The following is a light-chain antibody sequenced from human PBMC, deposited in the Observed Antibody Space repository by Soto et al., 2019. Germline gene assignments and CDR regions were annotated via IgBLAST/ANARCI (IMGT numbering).Light chain of an antibody. J-gene: IGKJ3*01. CDR2: AAS. Sequence: DIQMTQSPSSLSASVGDRVTITCRASQSISSYLNWYQQQPGKAPKLLIYAASSLQSGVPSRFSGSGSGTYFSLSISSLQPEDFATYSCQQSYSTPRVTFGPGTKVDIK. CDR1: QSISSY. CDR3: QQSYSTPRVT. V-gene: IGKV1-39*01.